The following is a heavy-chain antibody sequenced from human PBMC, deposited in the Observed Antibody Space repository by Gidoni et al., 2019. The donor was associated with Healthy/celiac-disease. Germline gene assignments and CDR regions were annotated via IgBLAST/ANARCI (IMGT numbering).Heavy chain of an antibody. CDR3: ASLRGPHTSYYYYMDV. Sequence: QLQLQESGPGLVKPSETLSLTCTVSGGSISSSSYYWGWIRQPPGKGLEWIGSIYYSGSTYYNPSLKSRVTISVDTSKNQFSLKLSSVTAADTAVYYCASLRGPHTSYYYYMDVWGKGTTVTVSS. D-gene: IGHD1-26*01. V-gene: IGHV4-39*01. CDR1: GGSISSSSYY. CDR2: IYYSGST. J-gene: IGHJ6*03.